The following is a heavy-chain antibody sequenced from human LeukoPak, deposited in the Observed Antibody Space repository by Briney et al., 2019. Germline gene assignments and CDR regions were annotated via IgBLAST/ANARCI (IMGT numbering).Heavy chain of an antibody. D-gene: IGHD2-2*01. CDR3: ARGTPHLGYCSSTSCPLYYYYYYGMDV. CDR1: GGSFSGYY. CDR2: INHSGST. V-gene: IGHV4-34*01. Sequence: PSETLSLTCAVYGGSFSGYYWSWIRQPPGKGLEWIGEINHSGSTNYNPSLKSRVTISVDTSKNQFSLKLSSVTAADTAVYYCARGTPHLGYCSSTSCPLYYYYYYGMDVWGQGTTVTVSS. J-gene: IGHJ6*02.